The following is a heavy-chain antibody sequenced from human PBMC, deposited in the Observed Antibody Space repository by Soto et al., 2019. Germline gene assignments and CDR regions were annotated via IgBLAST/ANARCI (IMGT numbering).Heavy chain of an antibody. CDR1: GFTFSSYA. CDR2: ISYDGSNK. J-gene: IGHJ4*02. CDR3: ARPRWGHIVVVTAILGY. V-gene: IGHV3-30-3*01. Sequence: QVQLVESGGGVVQPGRSLRLSCAASGFTFSSYAMHWVRQAPGKGLEWVAVISYDGSNKYYADSVKGRFTISRDNSKNTLYLQMNSLRAEDTAVYDCARPRWGHIVVVTAILGYWGQGTLVTVSS. D-gene: IGHD2-21*02.